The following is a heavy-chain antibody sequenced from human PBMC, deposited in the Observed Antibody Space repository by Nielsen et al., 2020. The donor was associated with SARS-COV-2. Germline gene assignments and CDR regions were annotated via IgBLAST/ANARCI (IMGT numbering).Heavy chain of an antibody. Sequence: GGSLRLSCAASGFTFSTYWMSWVRQAPGKGLEWVGNIKLDGGEKYYVDSVKGRFTISRDNAQSSLYLQMNSLRVEDTALYYCARGYLAAPYYYGMDVWGQGTKVTVSS. CDR1: GFTFSTYW. CDR3: ARGYLAAPYYYGMDV. CDR2: IKLDGGEK. V-gene: IGHV3-7*03. J-gene: IGHJ6*02. D-gene: IGHD6-13*01.